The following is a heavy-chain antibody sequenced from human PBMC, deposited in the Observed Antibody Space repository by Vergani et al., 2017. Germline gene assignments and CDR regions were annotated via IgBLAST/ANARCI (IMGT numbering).Heavy chain of an antibody. CDR3: TGDYGTQFDY. V-gene: IGHV1-8*01. J-gene: IGHJ4*02. Sequence: QVQLVQSGAEVKKPGASVKVSCKASGYTFTSYDINWVRQATGQGLEWMGWMNPNSGNTGYAQKFQGRVTMTRNTSISTAYMELSSVTAADTAVYYCTGDYGTQFDYWGQGTLVTVSS. CDR1: GYTFTSYD. D-gene: IGHD4-17*01. CDR2: MNPNSGNT.